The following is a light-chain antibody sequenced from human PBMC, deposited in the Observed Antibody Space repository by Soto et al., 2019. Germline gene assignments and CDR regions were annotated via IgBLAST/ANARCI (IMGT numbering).Light chain of an antibody. CDR2: GAS. CDR1: QSVSSSY. J-gene: IGKJ1*01. V-gene: IGKV3-20*01. CDR3: QQYGSSPLT. Sequence: EIVLTQSPGTLSLSPGERATLSCRASQSVSSSYLAWYQQKPGQAPRLLIYGASSRATGIPDRFSGSGSGTDFTLTISRLEPEDFAVYYCQQYGSSPLTFCQGTKLDIK.